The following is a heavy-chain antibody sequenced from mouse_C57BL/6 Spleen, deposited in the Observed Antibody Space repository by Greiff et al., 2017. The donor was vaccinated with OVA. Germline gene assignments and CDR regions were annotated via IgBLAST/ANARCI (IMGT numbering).Heavy chain of an antibody. D-gene: IGHD1-1*01. CDR2: IYPGDGDT. J-gene: IGHJ4*01. Sequence: QVHVKQSGAELVKPGASVKISCKASGYAFSSYWMNWVKQRPGKGLEWIGQIYPGDGDTNYNGKFKGKATLTADKSSSTAYMQLSSLTSEDSAVYFCARSTITTVVATEAMDYWGQGTSVTVSS. CDR1: GYAFSSYW. CDR3: ARSTITTVVATEAMDY. V-gene: IGHV1-80*01.